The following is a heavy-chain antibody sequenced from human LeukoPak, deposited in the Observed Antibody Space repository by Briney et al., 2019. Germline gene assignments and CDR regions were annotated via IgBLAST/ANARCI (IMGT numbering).Heavy chain of an antibody. J-gene: IGHJ4*02. Sequence: GGSLRLSCAASGFTFSSYVMSWVRQAPVKGLEWVSAISGSGGSTYNADSVKGRFTISRDNSKNTLYLQMNSLRADDTAVYYCAKGYSYGYDYWGQGTLVTVSS. V-gene: IGHV3-23*01. CDR1: GFTFSSYV. CDR2: ISGSGGST. CDR3: AKGYSYGYDY. D-gene: IGHD5-18*01.